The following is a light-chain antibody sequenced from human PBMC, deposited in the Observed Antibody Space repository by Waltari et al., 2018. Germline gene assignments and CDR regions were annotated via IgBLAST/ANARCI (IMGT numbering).Light chain of an antibody. V-gene: IGKV3-20*01. CDR1: QSVSSSY. CDR3: QHYGSSLLT. J-gene: IGKJ4*01. CDR2: GAS. Sequence: MVLTQSSGTLPLPPGERATLSCRANQSVSSSYLAWFQQKPGQAPRLLIYGASTRATGIPDRFSGIGSGTDFTLTISRLEPEDFAVYHCQHYGSSLLTFGGGTKVEIK.